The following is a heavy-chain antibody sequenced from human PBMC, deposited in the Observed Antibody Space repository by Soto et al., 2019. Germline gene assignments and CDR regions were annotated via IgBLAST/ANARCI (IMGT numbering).Heavy chain of an antibody. Sequence: EVQLVESGGGLVQPGGSLRLSCGASGFTFSNYNMNWVRQAPGKGLEWVSYISSSGSTTYYADSVKGRFTISRYNANDSLFLQMNRLRDEDTAVYYCARDAFDYDATGYHSDYWGQGTLVTVSS. CDR2: ISSSGSTT. V-gene: IGHV3-48*02. CDR3: ARDAFDYDATGYHSDY. J-gene: IGHJ4*02. D-gene: IGHD3-22*01. CDR1: GFTFSNYN.